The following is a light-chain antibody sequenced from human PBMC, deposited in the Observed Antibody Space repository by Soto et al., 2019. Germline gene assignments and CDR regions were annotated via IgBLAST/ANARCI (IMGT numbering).Light chain of an antibody. CDR1: SSDVGGYNY. Sequence: QSVLTQPASVSGSPGQSITISCTGTSSDVGGYNYVSWSQQHPGKAPQLTIYEVSNRPSGVSNRFSGSKSGNTASLTISGLQAEDEADYYCSSYTSSSTYVFGTGTKSPS. CDR3: SSYTSSSTYV. V-gene: IGLV2-14*01. J-gene: IGLJ1*01. CDR2: EVS.